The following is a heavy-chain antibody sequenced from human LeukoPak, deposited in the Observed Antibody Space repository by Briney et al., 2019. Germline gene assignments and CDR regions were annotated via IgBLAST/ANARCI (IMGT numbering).Heavy chain of an antibody. Sequence: GGSLXLSCAASGFTFSSYAMSWVRQAPGKGLEWVGFIRSKAYGGTTEYAASVKGRFTISRDDSKSIAYLQMNSLKTEDTAVYYCTREAVAGKVSFDPWGQGTLVTVSS. D-gene: IGHD6-19*01. J-gene: IGHJ5*02. CDR2: IRSKAYGGTT. CDR1: GFTFSSYA. CDR3: TREAVAGKVSFDP. V-gene: IGHV3-49*04.